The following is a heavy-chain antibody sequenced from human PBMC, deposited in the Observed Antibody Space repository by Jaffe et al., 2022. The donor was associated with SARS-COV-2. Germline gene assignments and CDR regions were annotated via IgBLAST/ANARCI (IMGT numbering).Heavy chain of an antibody. CDR2: IYYSGST. CDR3: ARTYSSSWYSRWFDP. J-gene: IGHJ5*02. Sequence: QVQLQESGPGLVKPSETLSLTCTVSGGSISSYYWSWIRQPPGKGLEWIGYIYYSGSTNYNPSLKSRVTISVDTSKNQFSLKLSSVTAADTAVYYCARTYSSSWYSRWFDPWGQGTLVTVSS. D-gene: IGHD6-13*01. V-gene: IGHV4-59*01. CDR1: GGSISSYY.